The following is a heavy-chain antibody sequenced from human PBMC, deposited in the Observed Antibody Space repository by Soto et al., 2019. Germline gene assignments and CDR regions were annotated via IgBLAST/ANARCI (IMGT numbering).Heavy chain of an antibody. D-gene: IGHD5-18*01. CDR2: ISHSGST. Sequence: QVQLQESGPGLVKPSQTLSLTCTVSGGSISSAAYYWSWIRQHPGKGLEWIGYISHSGSTYYNPSLKSRVIISVDTSKNQFSLSLASVTAAYPAVYYCAREYTYGSNFFDCWGQGALVTVYS. J-gene: IGHJ4*02. CDR1: GGSISSAAYY. CDR3: AREYTYGSNFFDC. V-gene: IGHV4-31*03.